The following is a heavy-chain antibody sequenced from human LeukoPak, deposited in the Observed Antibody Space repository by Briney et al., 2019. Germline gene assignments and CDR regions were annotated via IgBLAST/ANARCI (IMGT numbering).Heavy chain of an antibody. CDR2: ISSSGSTI. CDR3: ARAYSSSWYFKGYFQH. J-gene: IGHJ1*01. Sequence: GGSLRLSCAASGFTFSDYYMSWIRQAPGKGLEWVSYISSSGSTIYYADSVKGRFTISRDNAKNSLYLQMNSLRAEDTAVYYCARAYSSSWYFKGYFQHWGQGTLVTVSS. D-gene: IGHD6-13*01. CDR1: GFTFSDYY. V-gene: IGHV3-11*01.